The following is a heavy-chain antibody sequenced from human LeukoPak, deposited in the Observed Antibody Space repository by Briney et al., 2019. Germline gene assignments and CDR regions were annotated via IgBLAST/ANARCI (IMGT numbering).Heavy chain of an antibody. V-gene: IGHV1-2*02. D-gene: IGHD2-2*01. CDR1: GYTFTGYY. Sequence: ASVKVSCKASGYTFTGYYIHWVRQAPGQGLEWMGWINPNSGGANYAQNFQGRVTMTRDTSISTAYMELSRLRSDDTAVYYCARVANSCTPFDYWGQGPLVTVSS. J-gene: IGHJ4*02. CDR2: INPNSGGA. CDR3: ARVANSCTPFDY.